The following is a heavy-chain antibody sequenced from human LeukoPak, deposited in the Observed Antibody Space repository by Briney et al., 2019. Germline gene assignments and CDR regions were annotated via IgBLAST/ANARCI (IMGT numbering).Heavy chain of an antibody. Sequence: GGSLRLSCEASGFTFNTFWMSWVRQAPGKGLEWVSSISGSGDSTYYADSVKGRFTISRDNSKNTLFLQMNSLRAEDTAVYYCAEGRPVVVTALLFDNWGQGTLVTVSS. J-gene: IGHJ4*02. V-gene: IGHV3-23*01. CDR1: GFTFNTFW. D-gene: IGHD2-21*02. CDR3: AEGRPVVVTALLFDN. CDR2: ISGSGDST.